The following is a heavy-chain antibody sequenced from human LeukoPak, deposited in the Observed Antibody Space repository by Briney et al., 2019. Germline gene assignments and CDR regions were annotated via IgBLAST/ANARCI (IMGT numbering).Heavy chain of an antibody. CDR3: ARVAYSSSPYYFDY. CDR1: GLTFENVW. V-gene: IGHV4-34*01. Sequence: GSLRLSCVVSGLTFENVWMNWVRQPPGKGLEWIGEINHSGSTNYNPSLKSRVTRSVDTSKNQFSLKLSSVTAADTAVYYCARVAYSSSPYYFDYWGQGTLVTVSS. D-gene: IGHD6-13*01. J-gene: IGHJ4*02. CDR2: INHSGST.